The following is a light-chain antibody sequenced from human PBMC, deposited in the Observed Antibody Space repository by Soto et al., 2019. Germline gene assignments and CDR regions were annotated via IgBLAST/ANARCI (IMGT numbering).Light chain of an antibody. Sequence: IVLTQSPATLSLSPGEIATLSSRPSRSVSSYLAWYQQKPGQAPRLLIYDASNRATGIPARFSGSGSGTDFTLTISSLEPEDFAVYYCQPRSNWPITFGQGTRLEIK. CDR3: QPRSNWPIT. CDR2: DAS. CDR1: RSVSSY. J-gene: IGKJ5*01. V-gene: IGKV3-11*01.